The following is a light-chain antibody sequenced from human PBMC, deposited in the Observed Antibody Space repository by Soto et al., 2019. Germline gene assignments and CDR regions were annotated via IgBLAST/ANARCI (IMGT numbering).Light chain of an antibody. CDR2: AAS. J-gene: IGKJ2*01. CDR3: HQLNSYPYT. CDR1: QGIGSY. V-gene: IGKV1-9*01. Sequence: IQLTQSPSSLSASVGDRVTITCRASQGIGSYFAWYQQKPGKAPKLLSYAASTLRSGVPSRFSGSESWTEFTLTVISLQHEDFATYYFHQLNSYPYTFGQGTKREI.